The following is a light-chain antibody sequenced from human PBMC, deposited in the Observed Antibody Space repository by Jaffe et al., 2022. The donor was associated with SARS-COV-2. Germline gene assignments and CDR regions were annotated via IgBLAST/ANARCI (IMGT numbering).Light chain of an antibody. Sequence: QLVLTQSPSASASLGASVKLTCTLTRGHSSYAIAWLQQQPEKGPRYLMKVNSDGSHSKGDGIPDRFSGSSSGAERYLTISSLQSEDEADYYCQTWGTGIRVFGGGTKLTVL. CDR1: RGHSSYA. CDR2: VNSDGSH. V-gene: IGLV4-69*01. CDR3: QTWGTGIRV. J-gene: IGLJ3*02.